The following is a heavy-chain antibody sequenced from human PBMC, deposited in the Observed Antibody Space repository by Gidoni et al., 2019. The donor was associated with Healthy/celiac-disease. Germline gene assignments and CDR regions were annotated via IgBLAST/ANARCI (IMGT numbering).Heavy chain of an antibody. CDR3: AKTTNNNIRAFDI. CDR1: GLTFRSYA. D-gene: IGHD2-8*01. Sequence: EVQLLEYGGGLVQPGGSLRLSCAASGLTFRSYAMSWVRQAPGKGLEWVSAISGSGGSTYYADSVKGRFTISRDTSKNTLYLQMNSLRAEDTAVYYCAKTTNNNIRAFDIWGQGTMVTVSS. V-gene: IGHV3-23*01. J-gene: IGHJ3*02. CDR2: ISGSGGST.